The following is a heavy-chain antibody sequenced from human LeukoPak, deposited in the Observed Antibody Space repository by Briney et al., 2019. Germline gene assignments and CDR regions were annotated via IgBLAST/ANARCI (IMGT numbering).Heavy chain of an antibody. Sequence: SETLSLTCAVYGGSFSGYYWSWIRQPPGKGLEWIGEINHSGSTNYNPSLKSRVTISVDTSKNQFSLKPSSVTAADTAVYYCARVETNYDFWSGSFGYMDVWGKGTTVTVSS. CDR2: INHSGST. CDR3: ARVETNYDFWSGSFGYMDV. CDR1: GGSFSGYY. J-gene: IGHJ6*03. D-gene: IGHD3-3*01. V-gene: IGHV4-34*01.